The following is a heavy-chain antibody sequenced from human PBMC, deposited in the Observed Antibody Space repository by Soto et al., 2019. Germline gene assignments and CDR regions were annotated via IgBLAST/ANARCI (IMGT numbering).Heavy chain of an antibody. CDR3: ARHGCSSTSCYTGIYFDY. CDR1: GFTFSDYY. Sequence: PGGSLRLSCAASGFTFSDYYMSWIRQAPGKGLEWVSYISSSSSYTNYADSVKGRFTISRDNAKNSLYLQMNSLRAEDTAVYYCARHGCSSTSCYTGIYFDYWGQGTLVTVS. J-gene: IGHJ4*02. D-gene: IGHD2-2*02. V-gene: IGHV3-11*06. CDR2: ISSSSSYT.